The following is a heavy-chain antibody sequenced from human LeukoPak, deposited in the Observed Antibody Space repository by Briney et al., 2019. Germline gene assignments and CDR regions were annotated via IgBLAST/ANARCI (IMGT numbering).Heavy chain of an antibody. CDR2: FHHSGIT. J-gene: IGHJ4*02. Sequence: PSETLSLTCTVSGGSISSYYWSWIRQAPGKGLEWIGSFHHSGITYYNPSLKSRVTISEDASKNQFSMRLSSVTAADTAVYYCARDLVVINLYYFDYWGQGTLVTVSS. CDR1: GGSISSYY. CDR3: ARDLVVINLYYFDY. D-gene: IGHD3-22*01. V-gene: IGHV4-38-2*02.